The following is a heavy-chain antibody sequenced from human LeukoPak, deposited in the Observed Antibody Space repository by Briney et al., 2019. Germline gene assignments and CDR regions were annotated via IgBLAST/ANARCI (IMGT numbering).Heavy chain of an antibody. CDR3: ARDKAVANAFDI. D-gene: IGHD6-19*01. J-gene: IGHJ3*02. V-gene: IGHV1-46*01. Sequence: ASVKVSCKASGYTFTSYGISWVRQAPGQGLEWMGIINPSGGSTSYAQKFQGRVTMTRGTSTSTVYMELSSLRSEDTAVYYCARDKAVANAFDIWGQGTMVTVSS. CDR1: GYTFTSYG. CDR2: INPSGGST.